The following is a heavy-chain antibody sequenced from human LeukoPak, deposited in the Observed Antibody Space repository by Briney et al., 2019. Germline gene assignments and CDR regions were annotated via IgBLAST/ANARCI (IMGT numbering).Heavy chain of an antibody. CDR3: ARDRTYCTNGVCYPAYDY. D-gene: IGHD2-8*01. Sequence: GGSLRLSCAASEFSVGSNYMTWVRQAPGKGLEWVSLIYSGGSTYYADSVKGRFTISRDNSKNTLYLQMNSLRAEDTAVYYCARDRTYCTNGVCYPAYDYWGQGTLVTVSS. CDR2: IYSGGST. CDR1: EFSVGSNY. V-gene: IGHV3-66*01. J-gene: IGHJ4*02.